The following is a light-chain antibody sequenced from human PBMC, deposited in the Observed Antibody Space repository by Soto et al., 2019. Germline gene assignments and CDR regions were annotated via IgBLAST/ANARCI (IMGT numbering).Light chain of an antibody. CDR3: QQYGRT. CDR1: QSVSSSY. J-gene: IGKJ2*01. Sequence: EIVLTQSPGTLSLSPGERATLSCRASQSVSSSYLAWYQQKPGQAPRLLIYGASSRATGIPDRFSGRGSGTDFTITISRLEPEDFAVYYCQQYGRTFGQGTKLEIK. CDR2: GAS. V-gene: IGKV3-20*01.